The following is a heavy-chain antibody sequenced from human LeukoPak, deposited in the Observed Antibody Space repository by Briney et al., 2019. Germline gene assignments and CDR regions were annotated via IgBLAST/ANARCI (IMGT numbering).Heavy chain of an antibody. D-gene: IGHD6-13*01. J-gene: IGHJ4*02. V-gene: IGHV3-64D*09. Sequence: AGGSLRLSCSASGFTFSSYTMHWVRQAPGKGLECVSAISPNGGSTYYGDSVKGRFTISRDNSKKTLYLQMSSLRAEDTAVYYCVKTIAVAGNFDYWGQGTLVTVS. CDR3: VKTIAVAGNFDY. CDR2: ISPNGGST. CDR1: GFTFSSYT.